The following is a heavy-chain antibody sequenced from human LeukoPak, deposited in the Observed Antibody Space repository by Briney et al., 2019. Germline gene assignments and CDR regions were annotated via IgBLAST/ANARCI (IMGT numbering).Heavy chain of an antibody. J-gene: IGHJ3*02. CDR3: ARPPIVGATTSAFDI. V-gene: IGHV1-46*03. CDR1: GYTFTSYY. D-gene: IGHD1-26*01. Sequence: ASVKVSCKASGYTFTSYYMHWVRQAPGQGLEWMGIINPSGGSTSYAQKFQGRVTMTRDTSTSTVYTELSSLRSEDTAVYYCARPPIVGATTSAFDIWGQGTMVTVSS. CDR2: INPSGGST.